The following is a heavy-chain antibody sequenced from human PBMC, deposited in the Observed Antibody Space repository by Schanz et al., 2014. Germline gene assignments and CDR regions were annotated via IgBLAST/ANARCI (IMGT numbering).Heavy chain of an antibody. Sequence: EVQLLESGGGLVQPGGPLRLSCAASGFSFCTYAMSWVRQAPGKGLLWVSSISGTGGDDTYYADSVKGRFTISRDNSKNTLYLQMNSLRAEDTAVYYCAKGRFGELSAFDIWGQGTMVTVSS. CDR3: AKGRFGELSAFDI. V-gene: IGHV3-23*01. CDR1: GFSFCTYA. CDR2: ISGTGGDDT. J-gene: IGHJ3*02. D-gene: IGHD3-10*01.